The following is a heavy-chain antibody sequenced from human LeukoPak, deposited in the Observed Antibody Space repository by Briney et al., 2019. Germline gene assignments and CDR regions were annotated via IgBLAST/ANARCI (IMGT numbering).Heavy chain of an antibody. CDR3: ARDRKGIVVVIDAFDI. J-gene: IGHJ3*02. V-gene: IGHV1-18*01. CDR2: ISAYNGNT. Sequence: GASVKVSCKASGYTFTSYGISWVRQAPGQGLEWMGWISAYNGNTNYAQKLQGRVTMTTDTSTSTAYMELRSLRSDDTAVYYCARDRKGIVVVIDAFDIWGQGTMVTVSS. D-gene: IGHD3-22*01. CDR1: GYTFTSYG.